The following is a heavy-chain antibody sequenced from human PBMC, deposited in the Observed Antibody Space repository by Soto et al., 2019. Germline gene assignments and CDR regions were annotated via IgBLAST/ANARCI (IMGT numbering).Heavy chain of an antibody. CDR3: ARGNWNGGTRNY. V-gene: IGHV3-11*06. CDR1: GFTFSEYY. Sequence: SLRLSCTASGFTFSEYYITLHRQAPVVDLEYLSYISSSSTSTNYAHSVKVRFTNTRNNAKKSLYLKMNSLRAEGTAVYYYARGNWNGGTRNYCGPRPGVTV. J-gene: IGHJ4*02. D-gene: IGHD1-20*01. CDR2: ISSSSTST.